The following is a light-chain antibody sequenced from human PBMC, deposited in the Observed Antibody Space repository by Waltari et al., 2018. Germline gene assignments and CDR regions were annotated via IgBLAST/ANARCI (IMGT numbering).Light chain of an antibody. V-gene: IGKV3-11*01. CDR2: DAS. J-gene: IGKJ1*01. CDR3: QQRSNWPWT. Sequence: EIVLTQSPATLSLSQGESATLSCRASQNVSSCLAWYQQKPGQAPRLLIYDASNRATGIPARFSGSGSGTDFTLTISSLEPEDFAVYYCQQRSNWPWTFGQGTKVEIK. CDR1: QNVSSC.